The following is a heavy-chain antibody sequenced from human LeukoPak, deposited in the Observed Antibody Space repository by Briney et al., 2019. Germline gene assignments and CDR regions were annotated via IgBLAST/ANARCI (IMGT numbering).Heavy chain of an antibody. V-gene: IGHV4-39*01. CDR2: IYYSGST. Sequence: SETLSLTCTVSGGSISSSSYYWGWIRQPPGKGLEWIGSIYYSGSTYYNPSLKSRVTISVDTSKNQFSLKLSSVTAADTAVYYCARRIAAAGEAFDYWGQGTLVTVSS. J-gene: IGHJ4*02. D-gene: IGHD6-13*01. CDR3: ARRIAAAGEAFDY. CDR1: GGSISSSSYY.